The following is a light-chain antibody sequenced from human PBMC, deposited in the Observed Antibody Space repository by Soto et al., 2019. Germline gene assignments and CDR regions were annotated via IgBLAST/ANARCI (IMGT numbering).Light chain of an antibody. CDR1: SPNIGSNH. V-gene: IGLV1-47*01. J-gene: IGLJ2*01. CDR2: RNT. CDR3: AAWDDSLGAPV. Sequence: QSVLTQPPSASGTPGQRVIISCSGSSPNIGSNHVYWYQQFPGTAPKLLIYRNTQRPSGVPDRFSGSKSGTSASLAISGLRSEDETDYYCAAWDDSLGAPVFGGGTKLTVL.